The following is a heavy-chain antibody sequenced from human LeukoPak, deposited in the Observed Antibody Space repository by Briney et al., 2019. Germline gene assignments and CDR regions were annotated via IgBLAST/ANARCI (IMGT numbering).Heavy chain of an antibody. V-gene: IGHV1-2*02. D-gene: IGHD3-3*01. J-gene: IGHJ5*01. CDR2: INPNSGGT. CDR1: GYTFTSYG. Sequence: ASVKVSCKASGYTFTSYGITWVRQAPGQGLEWMGWINPNSGGTNYAQKFQGRVTMTRDTSISTAYMELSRLRSDDTAVYYCARGSGELRFLEWLFASWGQGTLVTVSS. CDR3: ARGSGELRFLEWLFAS.